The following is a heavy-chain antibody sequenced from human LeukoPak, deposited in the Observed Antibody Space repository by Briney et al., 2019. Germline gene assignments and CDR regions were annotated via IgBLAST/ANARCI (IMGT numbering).Heavy chain of an antibody. CDR3: AKTPEYGDYVRWYFDL. CDR2: ISSSGSTI. D-gene: IGHD4-17*01. CDR1: GFTFSDYY. Sequence: GGSLRLSCAASGFTFSDYYMSWIRQAPGKGLEWVSYISSSGSTIYYADSVKGRFTISRDNSKNTLYLQMNSLRAEDTAVYYCAKTPEYGDYVRWYFDLWGRGTLVTVSS. J-gene: IGHJ2*01. V-gene: IGHV3-11*01.